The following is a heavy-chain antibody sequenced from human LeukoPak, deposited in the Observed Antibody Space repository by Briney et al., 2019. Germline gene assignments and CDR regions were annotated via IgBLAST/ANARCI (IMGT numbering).Heavy chain of an antibody. CDR1: GGSISSTNYY. CDR2: IYYNGRT. Sequence: SETLSLTCTVSGGSISSTNYYWGWIRQPPGEGLECIGSIYYNGRTYYNPSLKSRVTISVDTSKNQFSLKLSSVTAADTAVYYCARVSYYGSGSYEPPFDYWGQGTLVTVSS. D-gene: IGHD3-10*01. CDR3: ARVSYYGSGSYEPPFDY. V-gene: IGHV4-39*07. J-gene: IGHJ4*02.